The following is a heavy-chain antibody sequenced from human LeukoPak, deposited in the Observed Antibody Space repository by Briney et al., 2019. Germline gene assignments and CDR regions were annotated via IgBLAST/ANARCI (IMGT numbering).Heavy chain of an antibody. V-gene: IGHV1-69*04. CDR3: ARSGYSYGSRHYYFDY. J-gene: IGHJ4*02. CDR2: IIPIFGIA. D-gene: IGHD5-18*01. Sequence: GSSVKVSCKASGGTFSSYAISRVRQAPGQGLEWMGRIIPIFGIANYAQKFQGRVTITADKSTSTAYMELSSLRSEDTAVYYCARSGYSYGSRHYYFDYWGQGTLVTVSS. CDR1: GGTFSSYA.